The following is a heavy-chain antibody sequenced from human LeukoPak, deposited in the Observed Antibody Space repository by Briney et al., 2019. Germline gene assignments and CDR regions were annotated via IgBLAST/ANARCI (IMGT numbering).Heavy chain of an antibody. D-gene: IGHD2-2*01. J-gene: IGHJ4*02. CDR1: GFTFSTYN. CDR3: ARAAGYYAPFDY. V-gene: IGHV3-48*02. CDR2: SSRGDITI. Sequence: GGSLRLSCAASGFTFSTYNMYWVRQAPGKGLEWISYSSRGDITIYYADSVKGRFTISRDSAKNSLYLQMNSLREEDTAVYYCARAAGYYAPFDYWGQGTLVTVCS.